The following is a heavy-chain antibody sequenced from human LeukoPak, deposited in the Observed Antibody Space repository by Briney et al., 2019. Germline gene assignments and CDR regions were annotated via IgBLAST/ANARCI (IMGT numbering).Heavy chain of an antibody. CDR2: ISSSGSTI. CDR1: GFTFSDYY. Sequence: PGGSLRLSCAASGFTFSDYYMSWIRQAPGKGLEWVSYISSSGSTIYYADSVKGRFTISRDNAKNSLYLQMNSLRAEDTAVYYCARDPYKYSGSYAADYWGQGTLVTVSS. CDR3: ARDPYKYSGSYAADY. V-gene: IGHV3-11*01. D-gene: IGHD1-26*01. J-gene: IGHJ4*02.